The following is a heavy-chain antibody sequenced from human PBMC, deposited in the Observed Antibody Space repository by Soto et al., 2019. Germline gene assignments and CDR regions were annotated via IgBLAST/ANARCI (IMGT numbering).Heavy chain of an antibody. V-gene: IGHV1-18*01. CDR2: ISAYNGNT. CDR3: ARDGADSGYDFTLEVIF. J-gene: IGHJ4*02. Sequence: ASVKVSCKASGYTFTSYGISWVRQAPGQGLEWMGWISAYNGNTNYAQKLQGRVTMTTDTSTSTAYMELRSLRSDDTAVYYCARDGADSGYDFTLEVIFWGQGTLVTVSS. CDR1: GYTFTSYG. D-gene: IGHD5-12*01.